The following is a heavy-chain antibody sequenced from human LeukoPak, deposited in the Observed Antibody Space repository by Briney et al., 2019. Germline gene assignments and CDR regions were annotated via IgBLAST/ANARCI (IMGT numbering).Heavy chain of an antibody. J-gene: IGHJ3*01. CDR3: ARGGGYCSGGSCRSVDAFDV. CDR2: ISSSSSSI. V-gene: IGHV3-21*01. D-gene: IGHD2-15*01. CDR1: GFTLSDYT. Sequence: GGSLILSCAASGFTLSDYTMNWVRQAPGKGLEWVSSISSSSSSIYYADSVKGRFTISRDNAKNSLYLQMNSLGAEDTAVYYCARGGGYCSGGSCRSVDAFDVWGQGTMVTVCS.